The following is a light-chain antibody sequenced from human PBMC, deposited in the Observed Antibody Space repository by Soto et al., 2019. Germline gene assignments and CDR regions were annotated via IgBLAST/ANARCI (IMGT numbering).Light chain of an antibody. CDR2: GAS. Sequence: PGARATLSCRASQSVRSSYLAWYQHKPGQAPRLLIYGASSRATGIPDRFSGSGSGTDFTLTISRLEPEDFAVYFCQQYGSSPYTFGQGTKLEIK. V-gene: IGKV3-20*01. CDR3: QQYGSSPYT. CDR1: QSVRSSY. J-gene: IGKJ2*01.